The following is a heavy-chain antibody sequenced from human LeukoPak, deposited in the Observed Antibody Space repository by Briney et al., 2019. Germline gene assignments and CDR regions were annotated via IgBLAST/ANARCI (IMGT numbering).Heavy chain of an antibody. J-gene: IGHJ4*02. Sequence: SQTLSLTCAISGESVSSNSAAWNWIRQSPSRGLEWLGRTYYRSKWHNEYAPSVKSRININPDTSKNQLSLQLNSVTPEDTAVYHCARGRFSGYTVDYWVQGTLVTVSS. V-gene: IGHV6-1*01. CDR3: ARGRFSGYTVDY. CDR2: TYYRSKWHN. D-gene: IGHD5-12*01. CDR1: GESVSSNSAA.